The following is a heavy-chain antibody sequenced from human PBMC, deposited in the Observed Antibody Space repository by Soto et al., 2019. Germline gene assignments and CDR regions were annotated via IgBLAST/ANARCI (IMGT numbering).Heavy chain of an antibody. CDR2: INPSGGST. CDR1: GYTFTIYY. D-gene: IGHD3-22*01. CDR3: ARDHDSLFDY. J-gene: IGHJ4*02. Sequence: ASVKVSCKASGYTFTIYYMHWVLQAPGQGPEWMGIINPSGGSTSYAQKFQGRVTMTRDTSTSTVYMELSSLRSEDTAVYYCARDHDSLFDYWGQGTLVTVSS. V-gene: IGHV1-46*01.